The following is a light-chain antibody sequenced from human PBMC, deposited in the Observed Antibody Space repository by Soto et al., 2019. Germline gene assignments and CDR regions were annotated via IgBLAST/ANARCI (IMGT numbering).Light chain of an antibody. J-gene: IGLJ2*01. Sequence: QSVLTQPPSASGSPGQSVTISCTGTSSDVGGYNYVSWYQQHPGKAPKLMIYEVSKRPSGDPDRFSGSKSGNTASLTVSGLQAEDEADYYCSSYAGSNRGVFGGGTKLTVL. CDR1: SSDVGGYNY. V-gene: IGLV2-8*01. CDR2: EVS. CDR3: SSYAGSNRGV.